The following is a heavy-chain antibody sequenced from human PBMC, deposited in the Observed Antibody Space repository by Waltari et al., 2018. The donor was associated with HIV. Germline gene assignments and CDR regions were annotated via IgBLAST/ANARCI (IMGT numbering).Heavy chain of an antibody. CDR2: IRSSTHNYAT. D-gene: IGHD1-1*01. CDR3: TRALSAGYSGFDP. Sequence: EEQLVVSGGGLVQPGESLRISCAASGFTFRGSALPWVGQASGDGLEWVGRIRSSTHNYATEYGASVKGRFTISRDDSTNTAHLQMNNLKIEDSALYFCTRALSAGYSGFDPWGQGALVTVSS. V-gene: IGHV3-73*01. CDR1: GFTFRGSA. J-gene: IGHJ5*02.